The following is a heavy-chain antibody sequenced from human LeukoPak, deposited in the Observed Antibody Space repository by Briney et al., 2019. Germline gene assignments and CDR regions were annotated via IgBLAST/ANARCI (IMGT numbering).Heavy chain of an antibody. CDR1: GYTFTSYG. D-gene: IGHD3-22*01. Sequence: SVTVSCTASGYTFTSYGISWVRQAPGQGLEWMGGIIPIFGTANYAQKFQGRVTITADESTSTAYMELSSLRSEDAAVYYCARVYDSSGYYGFDPWGQGTLVTVSS. V-gene: IGHV1-69*13. CDR3: ARVYDSSGYYGFDP. CDR2: IIPIFGTA. J-gene: IGHJ5*02.